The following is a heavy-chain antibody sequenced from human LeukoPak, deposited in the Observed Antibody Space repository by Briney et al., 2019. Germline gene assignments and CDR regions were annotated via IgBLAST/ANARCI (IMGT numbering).Heavy chain of an antibody. CDR1: GGSISSYY. J-gene: IGHJ6*03. Sequence: PSETLSLTCTVSGGSISSYYWSWIRQPAGKGLEWIGRIYNRGTTNYNPSLKSRVTMSVDTSKNHFSLRLSSVTAADTAVYYCARADVVVVAATVDYYMDVWGKGTTVTVSS. CDR2: IYNRGTT. V-gene: IGHV4-4*07. CDR3: ARADVVVVAATVDYYMDV. D-gene: IGHD2-15*01.